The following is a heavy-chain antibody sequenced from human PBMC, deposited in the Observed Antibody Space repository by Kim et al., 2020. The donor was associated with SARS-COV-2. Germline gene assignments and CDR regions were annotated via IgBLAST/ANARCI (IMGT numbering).Heavy chain of an antibody. Sequence: YADSVKGRFTISRDNAKNFLYLQMNSLRLEDTALYYCAKDYDFWSGACDDWGQGTLVTVSS. J-gene: IGHJ4*02. D-gene: IGHD3-3*01. V-gene: IGHV3-9*01. CDR3: AKDYDFWSGACDD.